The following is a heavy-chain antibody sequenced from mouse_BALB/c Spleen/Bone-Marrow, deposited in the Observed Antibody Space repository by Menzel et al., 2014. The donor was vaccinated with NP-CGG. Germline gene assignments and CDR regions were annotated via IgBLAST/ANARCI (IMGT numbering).Heavy chain of an antibody. CDR2: INPDSNTI. CDR3: ARMGHYGWFAY. CDR1: GFDFSSYW. Sequence: EVMLVESGGGLVQPGGSLKLSCAASGFDFSSYWMSWVRQAPGKGLEWIGEINPDSNTINYTPSLKDKFIISRDNAKNTLYLQMSKVRSEDTALYCCARMGHYGWFAYWGQGTLVTVSA. D-gene: IGHD1-1*01. J-gene: IGHJ3*01. V-gene: IGHV4-1*02.